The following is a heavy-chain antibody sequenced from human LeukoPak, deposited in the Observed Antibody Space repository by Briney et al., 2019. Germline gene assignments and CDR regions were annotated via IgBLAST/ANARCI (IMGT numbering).Heavy chain of an antibody. CDR1: GYTFTSHY. CDR2: IHPSGDAT. Sequence: ASVKVSCKASGYTFTSHYIHWVRQAPGQGLEWVGSIHPSGDATVYAQKLQGRLTVTRDTSTSTVSMDLRGLRSEDTAVYFCAREGYCSGGSGSPKAFDWWGQGTLVTVSS. CDR3: AREGYCSGGSGSPKAFDW. J-gene: IGHJ4*02. V-gene: IGHV1-46*04. D-gene: IGHD3-10*01.